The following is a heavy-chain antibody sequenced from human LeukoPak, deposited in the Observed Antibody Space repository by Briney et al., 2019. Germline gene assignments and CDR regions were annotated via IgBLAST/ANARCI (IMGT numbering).Heavy chain of an antibody. V-gene: IGHV5-51*01. CDR1: GYSFTSYW. J-gene: IGHJ4*02. D-gene: IGHD5-24*01. CDR2: IYPGDSDT. Sequence: GASLKISCKGSGYSFTSYWIGWVRQMPGKGLGWMGMIYPGDSDTRYSPSFQGQVTISADKSISTAYLQWSSLKASDTAMYYCARPWGDGYNYADYWGQGTLVTVSS. CDR3: ARPWGDGYNYADY.